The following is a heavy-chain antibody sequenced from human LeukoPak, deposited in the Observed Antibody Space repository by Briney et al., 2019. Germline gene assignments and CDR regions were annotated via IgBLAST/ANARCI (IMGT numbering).Heavy chain of an antibody. V-gene: IGHV4-4*02. Sequence: PSETLSLTCAVSGGSISSSNWWSWVRQPPGKGLEWIGEINHSGSTNYNPSLKSRVTISVDTSKNQFSLNLNSVTAADTAVYFCARTRNYYYYMDVWGKGTAVTVSS. CDR1: GGSISSSNW. CDR3: ARTRNYYYYMDV. CDR2: INHSGST. J-gene: IGHJ6*03.